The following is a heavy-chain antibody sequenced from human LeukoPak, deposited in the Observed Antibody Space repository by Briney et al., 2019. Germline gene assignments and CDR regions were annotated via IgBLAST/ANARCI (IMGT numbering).Heavy chain of an antibody. V-gene: IGHV1-69*06. CDR1: GGTFSTYT. CDR3: ARVEASYCTNGVCPLAY. Sequence: SVKVSCKASGGTFSTYTISWVRQAPGQGLEWMGGIIPILSTANYAQRFQGRVTITADKSTSTAYMELSSLRSEDTAVYYCARVEASYCTNGVCPLAYWGQGTLVTVSS. CDR2: IIPILSTA. D-gene: IGHD2-8*01. J-gene: IGHJ4*02.